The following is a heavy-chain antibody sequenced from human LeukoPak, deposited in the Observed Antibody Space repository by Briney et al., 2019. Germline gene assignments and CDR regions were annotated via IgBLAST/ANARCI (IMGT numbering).Heavy chain of an antibody. CDR2: INPSGGST. Sequence: ASVKVSFKSSGYTFTSYYMHWVRQAPGQGLEWMGIINPSGGSTSYAHKFQGRVTMTTDTSTSTVYMELSSLRSEDTAVYHCARAPSLYYYDSSGWFDYWGQGTLVTVSS. CDR1: GYTFTSYY. V-gene: IGHV1-46*01. J-gene: IGHJ4*02. D-gene: IGHD3-22*01. CDR3: ARAPSLYYYDSSGWFDY.